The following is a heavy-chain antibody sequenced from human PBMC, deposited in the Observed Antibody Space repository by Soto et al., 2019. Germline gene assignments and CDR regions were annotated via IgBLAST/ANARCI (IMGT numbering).Heavy chain of an antibody. CDR2: ISTYNGDT. V-gene: IGHV1-18*01. J-gene: IGHJ4*02. CDR1: GYTFTRSG. CDR3: ARDPGFGYKWRDYFDY. Sequence: ASVKVSCKASGYTFTRSGISWVRQAPGQGLEWMGWISTYNGDTNYAQTFQGRVTMTTDTSTSTVHMEVRSLRSDDTAVYYCARDPGFGYKWRDYFDYWGQGTLVTVSS. D-gene: IGHD5-12*01.